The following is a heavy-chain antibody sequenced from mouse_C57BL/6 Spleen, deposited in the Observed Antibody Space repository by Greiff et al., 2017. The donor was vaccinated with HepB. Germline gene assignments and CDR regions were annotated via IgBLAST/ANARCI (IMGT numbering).Heavy chain of an antibody. CDR3: ARDLGTPFDY. J-gene: IGHJ2*01. Sequence: EVMLVESEGGLVQPGSSMKLSCTASGFTFSDYYMAWVRQVPEKGLEWVANINYDGSSTYYLDSLKSRFIISRDNAKNILYLQMSSLKSEDTATYYCARDLGTPFDYWGQGTTLTVSS. CDR1: GFTFSDYY. V-gene: IGHV5-16*01. D-gene: IGHD1-1*01. CDR2: INYDGSST.